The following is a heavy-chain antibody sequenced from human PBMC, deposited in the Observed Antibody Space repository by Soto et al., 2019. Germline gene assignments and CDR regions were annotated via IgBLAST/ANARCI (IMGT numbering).Heavy chain of an antibody. D-gene: IGHD3-3*01. Sequence: VPLVESGGGVVQPGRSLRLSCAASGFTFSSYGMHWVRQAPGKGLEWVAVIWYDGSNKYYADSVKGRFTISSDNSKNTMYLQRISLRAEDTAVYYCARDAVLCDFCRGDYSNWFGPWGQGTLVTVAA. V-gene: IGHV3-33*01. CDR1: GFTFSSYG. CDR3: ARDAVLCDFCRGDYSNWFGP. J-gene: IGHJ5*02. CDR2: IWYDGSNK.